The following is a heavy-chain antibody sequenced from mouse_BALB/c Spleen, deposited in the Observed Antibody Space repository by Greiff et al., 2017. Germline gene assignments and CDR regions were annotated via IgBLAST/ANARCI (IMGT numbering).Heavy chain of an antibody. D-gene: IGHD2-1*01. CDR2: IYPGDGDT. CDR1: GYAFSSYW. Sequence: QVHVKQSGAELVRPGSSVKISCKASGYAFSSYWMNWVKQRPGQGLEWIGQIYPGDGDTNYNGKFKGKATLTADKSSSTAYMQLSSLTSEDSAVYFCARRHYGNPDYWGQGASVTVSS. CDR3: ARRHYGNPDY. J-gene: IGHJ4*01. V-gene: IGHV1-80*01.